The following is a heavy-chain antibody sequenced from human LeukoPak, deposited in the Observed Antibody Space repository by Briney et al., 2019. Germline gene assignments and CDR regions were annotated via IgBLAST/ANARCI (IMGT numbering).Heavy chain of an antibody. CDR1: GFTVSSNY. CDR2: MYTSGNT. CDR3: ARDTGDCLDY. V-gene: IGHV3-66*03. J-gene: IGHJ4*02. D-gene: IGHD2-21*01. Sequence: PGGSLRLSCAASGFTVSSNYMSWVRQAPGKGLEWVSVMYTSGNTNYADSVKGRFTISRDKSKNTLYLQMNSLRAEDTAVYYCARDTGDCLDYWGQGTLVTVSS.